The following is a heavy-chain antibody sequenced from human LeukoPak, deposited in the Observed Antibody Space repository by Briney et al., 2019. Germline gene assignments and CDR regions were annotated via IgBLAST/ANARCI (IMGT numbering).Heavy chain of an antibody. V-gene: IGHV1-2*02. Sequence: GASVKVSCKASGYTFTGYYMHWVRQAPGQGLEWMGWINPNSGGTNYAQKFQGRVTMTRDTSISTAHMELSRLRSDDTAVYYCARDGLDCSSTSCYYHWLDPWGQGTLVTVSS. J-gene: IGHJ5*02. CDR2: INPNSGGT. CDR3: ARDGLDCSSTSCYYHWLDP. D-gene: IGHD2-2*01. CDR1: GYTFTGYY.